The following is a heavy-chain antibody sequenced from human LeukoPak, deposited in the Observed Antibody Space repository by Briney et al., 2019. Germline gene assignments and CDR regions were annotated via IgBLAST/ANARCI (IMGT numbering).Heavy chain of an antibody. CDR1: GYTFTDHF. CDR2: ISPNTGGT. Sequence: ASVKVSCKASGYTFTDHFLHWVRQAPGQGLEWMGWISPNTGGTNYAQKSQGRVTMTRDTSISTAYMGLSRLRSEDTAVYYCALCSGGSCYHFDYWGQGTLVTVSS. V-gene: IGHV1-2*02. CDR3: ALCSGGSCYHFDY. J-gene: IGHJ4*02. D-gene: IGHD2-15*01.